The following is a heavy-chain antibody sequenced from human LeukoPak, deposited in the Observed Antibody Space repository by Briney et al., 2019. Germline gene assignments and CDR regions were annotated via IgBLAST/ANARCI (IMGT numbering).Heavy chain of an antibody. CDR2: IYTSGST. J-gene: IGHJ4*02. D-gene: IGHD5-24*01. CDR1: GGSISSGSYY. CDR3: ARGDGYKYYFDY. V-gene: IGHV4-61*02. Sequence: PSETLSLTCTVSGGSISSGSYYWSWIRQPAGKGLEWIGRIYTSGSTNYNPSLKSRVTISVDTSKSQFSLKLSSVTAADTAVYYCARGDGYKYYFDYWGQGTLVTVSS.